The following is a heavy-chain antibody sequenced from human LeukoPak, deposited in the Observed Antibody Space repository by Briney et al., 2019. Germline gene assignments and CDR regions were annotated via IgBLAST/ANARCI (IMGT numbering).Heavy chain of an antibody. D-gene: IGHD4-17*01. V-gene: IGHV3-23*01. CDR1: GFTFSSYA. J-gene: IGHJ6*02. Sequence: GGSLRLSCAASGFTFSSYAMSWVRQAPGKGLEWVSAISGSGGSTYYADSVKGRFTISRDNSKNTLYLQMNCLRAEDTAVYYCAKDWWDGDPSYGMDVWGQGTTVTVSS. CDR2: ISGSGGST. CDR3: AKDWWDGDPSYGMDV.